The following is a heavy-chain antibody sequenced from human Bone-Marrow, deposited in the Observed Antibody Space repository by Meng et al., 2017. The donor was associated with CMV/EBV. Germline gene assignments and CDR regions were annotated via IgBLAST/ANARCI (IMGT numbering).Heavy chain of an antibody. V-gene: IGHV3-23*01. CDR1: GFTFSSYA. CDR2: ISGSGGST. D-gene: IGHD3-10*01. Sequence: GESLKISCAASGFTFSSYAMSWVRQAPGKRLEWVSAISGSGGSTYYADSVKGRFTISRDNSKNTLYLQMNSLRAEDTAVYYCAKGGYYYGSIRFDPWGQGTLVTVSS. J-gene: IGHJ5*02. CDR3: AKGGYYYGSIRFDP.